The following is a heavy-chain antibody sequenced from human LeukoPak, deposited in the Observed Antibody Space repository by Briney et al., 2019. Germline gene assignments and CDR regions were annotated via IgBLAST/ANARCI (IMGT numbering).Heavy chain of an antibody. V-gene: IGHV3-48*01. CDR2: ISSSSSTI. D-gene: IGHD5-18*01. CDR3: ARDGVQLWLKDYYYYMDV. J-gene: IGHJ6*03. Sequence: GGSLRFSCAASGFTFSSYSMNWVRQAPGKGLEWVSYISSSSSTIYYADSVKGRFTISRDNAKNSLYLQMNSLRAEDTAVYYCARDGVQLWLKDYYYYMDVWGKGTTVTVSS. CDR1: GFTFSSYS.